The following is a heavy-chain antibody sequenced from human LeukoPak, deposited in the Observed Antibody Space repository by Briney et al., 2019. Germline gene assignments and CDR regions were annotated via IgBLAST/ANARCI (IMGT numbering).Heavy chain of an antibody. CDR2: IYYSGST. Sequence: PSETLSLTCTVSGGSISSYYWSWIRQPPGKGLEWIGYIYYSGSTNYNPSLKSRVTISVDTSKNQFSLKLSSVTAADTAVYYCARVTMVRGVIITSIDYWGQGTLVTVSS. CDR3: ARVTMVRGVIITSIDY. V-gene: IGHV4-59*08. CDR1: GGSISSYY. J-gene: IGHJ4*02. D-gene: IGHD3-10*01.